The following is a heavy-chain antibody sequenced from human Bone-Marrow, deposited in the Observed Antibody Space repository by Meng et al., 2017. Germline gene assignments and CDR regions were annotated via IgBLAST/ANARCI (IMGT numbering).Heavy chain of an antibody. V-gene: IGHV3-49*03. D-gene: IGHD3-10*01. Sequence: GESLKISCAASGFTFSDYYMSWIRQAPGKGLEWVGFIRSRAYGGTTEYAASVKGRFTISRDDSKSIAYLQMNSLKTEDTGVYYCTRDSGCGELLYPDYYYGLDVWGQGATVTVSS. J-gene: IGHJ6*02. CDR1: GFTFSDYY. CDR2: IRSRAYGGTT. CDR3: TRDSGCGELLYPDYYYGLDV.